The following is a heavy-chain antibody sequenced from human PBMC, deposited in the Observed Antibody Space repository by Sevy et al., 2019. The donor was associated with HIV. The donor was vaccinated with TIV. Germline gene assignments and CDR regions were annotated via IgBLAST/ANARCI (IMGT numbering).Heavy chain of an antibody. J-gene: IGHJ6*02. CDR2: IIPIFGTA. Sequence: ASVKVSCKASGGTFSSYAISWVRQAPGQGLEWMGGIIPIFGTANYAQMFQGRVTITADESTSTAYMELSSLRSEDTAVYYCAREVDTAMASTHYYYYGMDVWGQGTTVTVSS. CDR3: AREVDTAMASTHYYYYGMDV. D-gene: IGHD5-18*01. V-gene: IGHV1-69*13. CDR1: GGTFSSYA.